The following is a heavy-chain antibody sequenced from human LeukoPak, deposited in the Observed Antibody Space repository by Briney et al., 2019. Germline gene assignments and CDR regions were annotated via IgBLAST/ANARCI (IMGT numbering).Heavy chain of an antibody. V-gene: IGHV3-23*01. J-gene: IGHJ5*02. CDR3: AKGSGSGWYGWFAH. Sequence: GESLRLSCAASGFTFSAYAMYWVRQAPGKGLEWVSSIEASGGATYYADSVKGRFTIPRDNSKNTFYLQMNSLRAEDTAVYYCAKGSGSGWYGWFAHWGQGTLVTVSS. D-gene: IGHD6-19*01. CDR1: GFTFSAYA. CDR2: IEASGGAT.